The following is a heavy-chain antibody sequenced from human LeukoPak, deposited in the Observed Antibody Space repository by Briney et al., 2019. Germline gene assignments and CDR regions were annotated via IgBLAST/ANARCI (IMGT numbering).Heavy chain of an antibody. J-gene: IGHJ4*02. D-gene: IGHD1-26*01. CDR2: INSDGNII. Sequence: GGSLRLSCAASGFTFRTYWMHWVRQVPGKGLVWVSRINSDGNIITYADSVKGRFTISRDNTRNMVYLQMNSLTAEDSAVYYCVAGVGNYWGQGTLVSL. V-gene: IGHV3-74*01. CDR3: VAGVGNY. CDR1: GFTFRTYW.